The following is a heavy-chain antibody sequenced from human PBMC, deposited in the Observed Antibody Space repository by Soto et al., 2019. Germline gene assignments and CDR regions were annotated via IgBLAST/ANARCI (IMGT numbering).Heavy chain of an antibody. D-gene: IGHD4-17*01. Sequence: PGGSLRLSCAASGFSFRSSDMHWVRQSTGKGLEWVSAIGRGGDTYYPASVKGRFTISRENAKNALYLQMDSLGAGDTAVYYCAREIVDTVTTAWYFDLWGRGTLVTVSS. CDR3: AREIVDTVTTAWYFDL. J-gene: IGHJ2*01. CDR1: GFSFRSSD. CDR2: IGRGGDT. V-gene: IGHV3-13*01.